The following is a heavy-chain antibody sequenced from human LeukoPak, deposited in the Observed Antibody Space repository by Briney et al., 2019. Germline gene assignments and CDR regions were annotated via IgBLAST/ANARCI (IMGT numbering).Heavy chain of an antibody. V-gene: IGHV4-31*03. J-gene: IGHJ6*03. CDR1: GGSISSGGYY. CDR2: IYYSGST. CDR3: AREYYYGSGSYYPNHYYYYYMDV. D-gene: IGHD3-10*01. Sequence: SETLSLTCTVSGGSISSGGYYWSWIRQHPGKGLEWIGYIYYSGSTYYTPSLKSRVTISVDTSKNQFSLKLSSVTAADTAVYYCAREYYYGSGSYYPNHYYYYYMDVWGKGTTVTVSS.